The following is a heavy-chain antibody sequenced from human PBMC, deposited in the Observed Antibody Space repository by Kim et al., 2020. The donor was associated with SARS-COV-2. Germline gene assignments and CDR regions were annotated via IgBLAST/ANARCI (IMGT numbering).Heavy chain of an antibody. CDR1: GYTFTSYT. D-gene: IGHD3-3*01. V-gene: IGHV7-4-1*02. J-gene: IGHJ6*02. CDR3: ARDPPSWGPYYTFWRLGLSGQGGMDV. CDR2: INTNTGDP. Sequence: ASVKVSCKASGYTFTSYTMNWVRQAPGQGLEWMGWINTNTGDPTYAQGFTGRFVFSLDTSVSTAYLQISSLKAEDTAVYYCARDPPSWGPYYTFWRLGLSGQGGMDVWGQGTTVTVSS.